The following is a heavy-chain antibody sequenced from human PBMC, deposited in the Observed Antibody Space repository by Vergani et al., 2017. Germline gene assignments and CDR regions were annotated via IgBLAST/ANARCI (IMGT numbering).Heavy chain of an antibody. CDR3: ARHTTYTDS. CDR2: LYPADSDT. CDR1: EYSFGNYW. V-gene: IGHV5-51*01. Sequence: EVELVQSGPEMRKPGESLKISCKGSEYSFGNYWMGWVRQMPGKGLEWMGILYPADSDTRYSPSFQGQVTISADKSISTAFLQWDSLKASDTALYYCARHTTYTDSWGQGTLVTVSS. D-gene: IGHD1-1*01. J-gene: IGHJ4*02.